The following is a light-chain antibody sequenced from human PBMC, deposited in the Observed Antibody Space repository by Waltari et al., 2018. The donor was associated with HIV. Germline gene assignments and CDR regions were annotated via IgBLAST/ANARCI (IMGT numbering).Light chain of an antibody. CDR2: TAS. Sequence: DIQMTQSPSSLSASVEDRVTIACRANQSINNYLNWYQQKPGKAPNLLIFTASNLQSGVSSRFSGSGSGTDFTLTITSLQPEDFATYYCRQSYTTPPFTFGPGTKVDIK. V-gene: IGKV1-39*01. CDR3: RQSYTTPPFT. CDR1: QSINNY. J-gene: IGKJ3*01.